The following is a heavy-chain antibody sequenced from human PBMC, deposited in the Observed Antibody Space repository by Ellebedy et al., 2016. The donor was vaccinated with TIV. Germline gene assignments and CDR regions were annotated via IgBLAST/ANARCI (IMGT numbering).Heavy chain of an antibody. CDR3: GKEKWFGDLLTFDY. J-gene: IGHJ4*02. D-gene: IGHD3-10*01. CDR1: GFTFTFSA. V-gene: IGHV3-23*01. Sequence: GGSLRLSCAASGFTFTFSALSWVRQTPGKGLEWVSAISASGDRAHYADSVKGRFTISRDISKNTLYLQMNSLRVDDTAVYYCGKEKWFGDLLTFDYWGQGTQVTVSS. CDR2: ISASGDRA.